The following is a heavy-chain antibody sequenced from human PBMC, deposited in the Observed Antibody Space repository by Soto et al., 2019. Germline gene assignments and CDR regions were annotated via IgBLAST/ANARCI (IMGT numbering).Heavy chain of an antibody. CDR3: ARDLRGYSYGYFDY. V-gene: IGHV4-30-4*01. D-gene: IGHD5-18*01. CDR1: GGSISSGDYY. J-gene: IGHJ4*02. CDR2: IYYSGST. Sequence: SETLSLTCTVSGGSISSGDYYWIWIRQPPGKGLEWIGYIYYSGSTYYNPSLKSRVTISVDTSKNQFSLKLSSVTAADTAVYYCARDLRGYSYGYFDYWGQGTLVTVSS.